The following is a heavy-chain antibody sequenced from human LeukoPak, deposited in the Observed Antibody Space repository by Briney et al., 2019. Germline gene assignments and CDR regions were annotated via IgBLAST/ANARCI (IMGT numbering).Heavy chain of an antibody. CDR3: ARVWSSGYTKDY. Sequence: GGSLRLSCAASGFTFSSYSIDWVRQAPGKGLEWLSYINSSSSTIYFADSVKGRFTISRDNAKNSAYLHMNSLRAEDTAVYYCARVWSSGYTKDYWGQGTLVTVSS. CDR1: GFTFSSYS. J-gene: IGHJ4*02. V-gene: IGHV3-48*04. D-gene: IGHD3-22*01. CDR2: INSSSSTI.